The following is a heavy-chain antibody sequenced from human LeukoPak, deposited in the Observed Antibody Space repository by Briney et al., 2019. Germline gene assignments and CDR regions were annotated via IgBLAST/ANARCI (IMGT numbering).Heavy chain of an antibody. V-gene: IGHV4-59*01. CDR2: IYYSGST. CDR1: GGSISSYY. CDR3: ARAGVGAKNWFDP. J-gene: IGHJ5*02. D-gene: IGHD1-26*01. Sequence: SETLSLTCTVSGGSISSYYWSWIRQPPGKGLEWIGYIYYSGSTNYNPSLKSRVTISVDTSKNQFSLKLSSVTAADTAVYYCARAGVGAKNWFDPWGQGTLVTVSS.